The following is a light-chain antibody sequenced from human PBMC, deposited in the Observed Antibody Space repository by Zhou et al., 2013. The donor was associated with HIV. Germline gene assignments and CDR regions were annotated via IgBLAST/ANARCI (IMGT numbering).Light chain of an antibody. V-gene: IGKV1-39*01. CDR1: QSISLY. CDR3: QQSYSSPLT. Sequence: IRMTQSPSSLSASTGDRVTITCRASQSISLYLHWYQQKPGKAPKLLIYGASSLQSGVPSRFSGSGSGTDFTLTISSLQPEDFATYYCQQSYSSPLTFGGGTKVEIK. J-gene: IGKJ4*01. CDR2: GAS.